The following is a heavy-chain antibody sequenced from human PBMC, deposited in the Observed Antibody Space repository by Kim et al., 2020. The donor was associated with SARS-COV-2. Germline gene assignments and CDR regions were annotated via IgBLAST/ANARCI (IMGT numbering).Heavy chain of an antibody. CDR3: ARGANGVNDY. V-gene: IGHV1-2*02. D-gene: IGHD4-17*01. CDR1: ENAFTDYY. CDR2: IYANSGGT. J-gene: IGHJ4*02. Sequence: ASVKVSCKAFENAFTDYYIHWVRQAPGHGLEWMGLIYANSGGTTYAQNFQGRVTMTRDTSINTAYMELNSLRSDDTAVYFCARGANGVNDYWGQGTLVTVSS.